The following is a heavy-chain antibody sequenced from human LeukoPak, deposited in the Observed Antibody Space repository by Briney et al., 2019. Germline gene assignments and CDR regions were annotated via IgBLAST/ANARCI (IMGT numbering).Heavy chain of an antibody. Sequence: GSSVKVSFKASGGTFSSYAISWVRQAPGRGLEWMGRIIPILGIANYAQKFQGRVTITADKSTSTAYMELSSLRSEDTAVYYCARPGGFGELLLDYWGQGTLVTVSS. CDR1: GGTFSSYA. J-gene: IGHJ4*02. V-gene: IGHV1-69*04. CDR2: IIPILGIA. CDR3: ARPGGFGELLLDY. D-gene: IGHD3-10*01.